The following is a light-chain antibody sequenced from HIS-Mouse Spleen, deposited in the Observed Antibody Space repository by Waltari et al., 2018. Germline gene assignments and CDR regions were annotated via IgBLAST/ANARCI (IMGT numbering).Light chain of an antibody. J-gene: IGLJ1*01. CDR3: CSYAGSYSYV. CDR1: SSDVGGYNH. Sequence: QSALTQPRSVSGSPGPSVTISCTGTSSDVGGYNHVSWYQQHPGKAPKRMIYEVSKRPSGVPDLFSGSKSGNTASLTISGLQAEDEADYYCCSYAGSYSYVFGTGTKVTVL. CDR2: EVS. V-gene: IGLV2-11*01.